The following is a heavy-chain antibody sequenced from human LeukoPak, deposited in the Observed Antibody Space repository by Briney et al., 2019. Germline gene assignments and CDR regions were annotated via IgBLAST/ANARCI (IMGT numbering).Heavy chain of an antibody. J-gene: IGHJ4*02. Sequence: PSETLSLTCTVSGGSISSSSYYWGWLRQPPGKGLEWIGSINYSGSTYYNPSLKSRVTISVDTSKNQFSLKLSSVTAADTAVYYCARDLVQWDYWGQGTLVTVSS. CDR2: INYSGST. D-gene: IGHD1-26*01. CDR1: GGSISSSSYY. CDR3: ARDLVQWDY. V-gene: IGHV4-39*07.